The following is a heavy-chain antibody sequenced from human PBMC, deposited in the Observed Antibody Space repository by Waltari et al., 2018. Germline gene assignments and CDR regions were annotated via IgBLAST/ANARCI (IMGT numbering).Heavy chain of an antibody. CDR2: IHYRGST. CDR3: ARGTTGIVVVTYYYYGMDV. CDR1: GGSISSSSYY. Sequence: QLQLQESGPGLVKPSETLSLTCTVSGGSISSSSYYWGWIRQPPGKGREWIGSIHYRGSTYSNPSLKSRVTISVDTSKNQFSLTLSSVTAADTAVYYCARGTTGIVVVTYYYYGMDVWGQGTTVTVSS. J-gene: IGHJ6*02. V-gene: IGHV4-39*01. D-gene: IGHD2-21*02.